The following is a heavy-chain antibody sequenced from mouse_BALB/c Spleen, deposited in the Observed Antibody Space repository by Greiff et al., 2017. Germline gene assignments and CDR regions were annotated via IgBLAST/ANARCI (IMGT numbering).Heavy chain of an antibody. CDR2: ISSGGSYT. CDR1: GFTFSSYG. CDR3: ARHYGYDDFDY. V-gene: IGHV5-6*01. D-gene: IGHD2-2*01. J-gene: IGHJ2*01. Sequence: EVKVVESGGDLVKPGGSLKLSCAASGFTFSSYGMSWVRQTPDKRLEWVATISSGGSYTYYPDSVKGRFTISRDNAKNTLYLQMSSLKSEDTAMYYCARHYGYDDFDYWGQGTTLTVSS.